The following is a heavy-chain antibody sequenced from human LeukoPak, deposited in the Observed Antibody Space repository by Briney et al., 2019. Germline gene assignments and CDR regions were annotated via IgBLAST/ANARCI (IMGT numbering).Heavy chain of an antibody. CDR2: IIPIFGTT. CDR1: GGTFSSYA. V-gene: IGHV1-69*06. J-gene: IGHJ5*02. D-gene: IGHD2-2*01. Sequence: SVKVSCKASGGTFSSYAISWVRQAPGQGLEWMGGIIPIFGTTNYAQKFQGRITITADKSMSTAYMELSSLRSEDTAVYYCARVYCSSTSCSTANWFDPWGQGTLVTVSS. CDR3: ARVYCSSTSCSTANWFDP.